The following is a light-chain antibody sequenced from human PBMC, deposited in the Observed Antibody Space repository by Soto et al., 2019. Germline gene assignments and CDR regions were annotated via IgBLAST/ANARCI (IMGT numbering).Light chain of an antibody. CDR3: QQYDALPYT. Sequence: DIQMTQSPSSLSASVGDRVTITCHASQNIRNYLNWYQHKLWKAPRLLISDASHLEPGVPSSFSATGSGTDFTLTISDLQPGDRATYFCQQYDALPYTFGGGTRLEI. J-gene: IGKJ2*01. V-gene: IGKV1-33*01. CDR2: DAS. CDR1: QNIRNY.